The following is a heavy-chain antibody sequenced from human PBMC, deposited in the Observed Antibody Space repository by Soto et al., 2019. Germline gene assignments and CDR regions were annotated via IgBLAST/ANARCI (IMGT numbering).Heavy chain of an antibody. D-gene: IGHD2-15*01. CDR1: GYTFTDYH. CDR2: INANSGTA. Sequence: SVKVSCKASGYTFTDYHIHWVRQAPGQGLEFMGWINANSGTANYAQKFQGRVTITADESTSTAYMELSSLRSEDTAVYYCASPVVVVAATRREYFQHWGQGTLVTVSS. J-gene: IGHJ1*01. V-gene: IGHV1-69*13. CDR3: ASPVVVVAATRREYFQH.